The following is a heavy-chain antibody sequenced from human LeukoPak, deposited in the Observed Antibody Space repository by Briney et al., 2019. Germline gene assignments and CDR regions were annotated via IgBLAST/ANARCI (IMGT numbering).Heavy chain of an antibody. Sequence: PGGSLRLSCAASGFTFSSYAMSWVRQAPGKGLEWVSAISGSGGSTYYADSVKGRFTISRDNSKNTLYLQMNSLRAEDTAVYYCAKGGVFTMVRGVIFDYWGQGTLVTVSS. V-gene: IGHV3-23*01. CDR1: GFTFSSYA. J-gene: IGHJ4*02. CDR3: AKGGVFTMVRGVIFDY. D-gene: IGHD3-10*01. CDR2: ISGSGGST.